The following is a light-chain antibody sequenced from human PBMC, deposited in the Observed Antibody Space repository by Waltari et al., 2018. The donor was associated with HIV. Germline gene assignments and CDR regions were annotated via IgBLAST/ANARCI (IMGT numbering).Light chain of an antibody. CDR2: EVN. J-gene: IGLJ2*01. CDR3: SSFAGSNTVV. V-gene: IGLV2-8*01. CDR1: SDDIGGYNY. Sequence: ASGSLGQSVTISCSGTSDDIGGYNYVFWYQQYPAKAPKLLIYEVNKRPSGVPDRFSGSKSLNTASLTVSGLQAEDEAHYFCSSFAGSNTVVFGGGTKLTVL.